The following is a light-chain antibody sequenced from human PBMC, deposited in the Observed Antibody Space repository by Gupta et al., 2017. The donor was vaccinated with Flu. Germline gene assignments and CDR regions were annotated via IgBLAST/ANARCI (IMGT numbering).Light chain of an antibody. J-gene: IGKJ4*01. CDR3: QQHNNSPLT. CDR1: QSVSSN. V-gene: IGKV3-15*01. Sequence: PLGLAATPGEGATLSCRASQSVSSNFSWYQQKPGQPPRLLIYGASTRATGIPARFSGSGSGTDFTLTISSLQAEDVAVYYCQQHNNSPLTFGGGTKVEIK. CDR2: GAS.